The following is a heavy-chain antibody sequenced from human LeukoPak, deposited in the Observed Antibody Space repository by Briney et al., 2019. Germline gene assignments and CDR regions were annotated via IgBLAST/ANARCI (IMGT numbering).Heavy chain of an antibody. D-gene: IGHD2-15*01. CDR3: ARLAFSYCSGGACSRFDY. CDR2: IYPGDSHI. V-gene: IGHV5-51*01. J-gene: IGHJ4*01. CDR1: GYSFTTYW. Sequence: GASLEISCQGSGYSFTTYWIDWVRQIPGRGLEWMRIIYPGDSHIRYSPSFEGQVTISADKSIGTAYLRWSSLKASDTAMYYCARLAFSYCSGGACSRFDYWGHGTLVTVSS.